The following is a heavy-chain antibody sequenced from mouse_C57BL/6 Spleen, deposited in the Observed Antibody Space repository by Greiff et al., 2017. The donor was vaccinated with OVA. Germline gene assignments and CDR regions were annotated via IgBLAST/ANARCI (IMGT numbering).Heavy chain of an antibody. CDR1: GYTFTSYW. CDR3: ARAGNYYAMDY. Sequence: QVQLQQPGAELVKPGASVKISCKASGYTFTSYWITWVKQRPGQGLEWIGDIYPGSGSTNYNEKFKSKATLTVDTSSSTAYMQLSSLTSEDSAVYYCARAGNYYAMDYWGQGTSVTVSS. J-gene: IGHJ4*01. V-gene: IGHV1-55*01. CDR2: IYPGSGST.